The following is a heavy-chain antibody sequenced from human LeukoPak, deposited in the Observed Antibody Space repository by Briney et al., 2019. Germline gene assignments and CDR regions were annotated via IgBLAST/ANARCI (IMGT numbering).Heavy chain of an antibody. CDR2: ISDSGVTT. CDR1: GXTFNTYA. V-gene: IGHV3-23*01. J-gene: IGHJ4*02. Sequence: GGSPRLSCAASGXTFNTYAMSWVRQAPGKGLEGVSAISDSGVTTSYADSVRGRFTISRDNSRNTLYLQMNSLRADDTAVYYCAKVRGRVVAPDFGYYFDYWGQGTLVTVSS. D-gene: IGHD2-15*01. CDR3: AKVRGRVVAPDFGYYFDY.